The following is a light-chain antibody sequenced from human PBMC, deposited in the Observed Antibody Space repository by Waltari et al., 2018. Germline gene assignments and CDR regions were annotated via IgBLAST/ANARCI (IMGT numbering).Light chain of an antibody. CDR2: EDN. V-gene: IGLV1-51*01. J-gene: IGLJ3*02. CDR1: TPNIGNNY. Sequence: QSVLTQAPSVSAAPGQTVTISCSGSTPNIGNNYVSWYQQFPGTAPKLVIYEDNRRPSGIPDRLSGSKSGASATLGITGLQTGDEADYYCGSWDSSLGIGVLGGGTRLTVL. CDR3: GSWDSSLGIGV.